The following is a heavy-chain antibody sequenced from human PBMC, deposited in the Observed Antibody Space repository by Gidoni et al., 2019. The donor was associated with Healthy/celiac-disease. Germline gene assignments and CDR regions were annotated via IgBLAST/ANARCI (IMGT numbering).Heavy chain of an antibody. D-gene: IGHD3-22*01. CDR2: ISWNSGSI. J-gene: IGHJ4*02. CDR3: AKGAYYYDRDYFDY. Sequence: EVQLVESGGGLVQPGRSLRLSCAASGFTFDDYAMHWVRQAPGKGLEWVSGISWNSGSIGYADSVKGRFTISRDNAKNSLYLQMNSLRAEDTALYYCAKGAYYYDRDYFDYWGQGTLVTVSS. CDR1: GFTFDDYA. V-gene: IGHV3-9*01.